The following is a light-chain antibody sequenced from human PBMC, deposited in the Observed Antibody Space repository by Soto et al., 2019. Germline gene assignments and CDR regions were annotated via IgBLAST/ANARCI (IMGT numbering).Light chain of an antibody. CDR1: SSNIGSNY. CDR2: SNN. Sequence: QSVLTQPPSASGTPGQRVTISCSGSSSNIGSNYVYWYQQLPGTAPKLLIYSNNQRPSGVPDRFSGSKSGTSASLAISGLLSEDEADYYCAAWDDSLSGLVVFGGGTKLTVL. J-gene: IGLJ2*01. V-gene: IGLV1-47*02. CDR3: AAWDDSLSGLVV.